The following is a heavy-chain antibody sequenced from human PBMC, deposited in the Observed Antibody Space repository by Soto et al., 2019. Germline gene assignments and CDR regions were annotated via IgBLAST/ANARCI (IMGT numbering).Heavy chain of an antibody. J-gene: IGHJ4*02. CDR1: GYTFTSYG. Sequence: QVQLVQSGAEVKKPGASVKVSCKASGYTFTSYGISWVRQAPGQGLEWMGWISAYNGNTNHAQKLQGRVTMTTDTSTSTAYMELRSLRSDDTAVYYCARVLLGYCSSTSCTPEYYFDYWGQGTLVTVSS. CDR3: ARVLLGYCSSTSCTPEYYFDY. V-gene: IGHV1-18*01. CDR2: ISAYNGNT. D-gene: IGHD2-2*01.